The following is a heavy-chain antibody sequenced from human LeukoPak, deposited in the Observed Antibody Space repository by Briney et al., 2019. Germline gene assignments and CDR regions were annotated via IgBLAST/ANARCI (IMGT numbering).Heavy chain of an antibody. CDR2: INTDGRTT. V-gene: IGHV3-74*01. Sequence: GGSPRLSCAASGFTFATFWMNWVRQAPGEGLVWVSLINTDGRTTTYADSVKGRFTISRDNAKNTLYLQMNSLRAEDTAVYYCARDLHESPDWWGQGTLVTVSS. J-gene: IGHJ4*02. CDR1: GFTFATFW. CDR3: ARDLHESPDW.